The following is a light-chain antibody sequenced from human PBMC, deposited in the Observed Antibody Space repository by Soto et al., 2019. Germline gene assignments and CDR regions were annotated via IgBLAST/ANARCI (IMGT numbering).Light chain of an antibody. CDR3: QQYDNPVFT. J-gene: IGKJ3*01. Sequence: DIQMTQSPSSLSASVGDRVTITCQASQDISNYLNWYQQKPGKAPKLLIYDASNLETGVPSRFSGSGSGTDFTFTIISLQPEDIATYYCQQYDNPVFTFGPGTKVDIK. V-gene: IGKV1-33*01. CDR2: DAS. CDR1: QDISNY.